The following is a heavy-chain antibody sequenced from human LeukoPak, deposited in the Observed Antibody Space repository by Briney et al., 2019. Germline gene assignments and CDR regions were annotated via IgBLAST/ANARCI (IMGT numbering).Heavy chain of an antibody. D-gene: IGHD2-21*02. J-gene: IGHJ4*02. Sequence: GGSLRLSCAASGFTFSSYAMHWVRQAPGKGLEWLAVISSDGSLEYYADSVKGRFTISRDNSKNTLYLQMNSLRAEDTAVYYCARKRCGGDCPFDYWGQGTLVTVSS. V-gene: IGHV3-30*14. CDR1: GFTFSSYA. CDR2: ISSDGSLE. CDR3: ARKRCGGDCPFDY.